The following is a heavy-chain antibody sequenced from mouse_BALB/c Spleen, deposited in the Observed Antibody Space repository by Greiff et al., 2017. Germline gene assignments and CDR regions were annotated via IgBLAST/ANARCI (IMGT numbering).Heavy chain of an antibody. D-gene: IGHD2-3*01. CDR3: ARGFYDGFWYFDD. CDR2: FHPYNDDT. J-gene: IGHJ1*01. CDR1: GYTFTTYP. Sequence: VQLQQSGAELVKPGASVKMSCKASGYTFTTYPIEWMKQNHGKSLEWIGNFHPYNDDTKYNEKFKGKAKLTVEKSSSTVYLALSRLTSDDSAVYYCARGFYDGFWYFDDWGAGTTVTVSS. V-gene: IGHV1-47*01.